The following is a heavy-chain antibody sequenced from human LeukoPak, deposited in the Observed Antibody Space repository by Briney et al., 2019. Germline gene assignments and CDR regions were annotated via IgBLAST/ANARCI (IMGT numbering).Heavy chain of an antibody. CDR3: ARDGGYCSSTNCYLGV. D-gene: IGHD2-2*01. CDR1: GFTFSSYS. V-gene: IGHV3-48*01. Sequence: GGSLRLSCAASGFTFSSYSMNWVRQAPGKGLEWVSYITSSSGTTYYADSVKGRFTISRDNAKSSLYLQMNSLRAEDTAVYYCARDGGYCSSTNCYLGVWGQGTMVTVSS. CDR2: ITSSSGTT. J-gene: IGHJ3*01.